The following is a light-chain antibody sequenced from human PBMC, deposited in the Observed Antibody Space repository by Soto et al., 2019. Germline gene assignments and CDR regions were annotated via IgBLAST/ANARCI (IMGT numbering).Light chain of an antibody. J-gene: IGKJ2*01. CDR2: GAS. Sequence: EIVLTQSPDTLSLSPGERATLSCRAGQSIRNNLIWYQQKSGQAPRLLIYGASTRATGIPARFSGSGSGTEFTLTISSLQSEDFAVYYCQQYDNWPPYTFGQGTKVDI. CDR1: QSIRNN. V-gene: IGKV3-15*01. CDR3: QQYDNWPPYT.